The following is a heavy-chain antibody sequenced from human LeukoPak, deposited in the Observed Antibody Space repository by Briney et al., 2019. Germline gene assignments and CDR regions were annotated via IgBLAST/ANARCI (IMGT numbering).Heavy chain of an antibody. CDR2: IYHSGST. D-gene: IGHD6-6*01. V-gene: IGHV4-38-2*02. CDR1: GYSLSSVYY. Sequence: SETLSLTCTVSGYSLSSVYYWGWIRQPPGKGLEWIGSIYHSGSTYYNPSLKSRVTISVDTSKNQFSLKLSSVTAADTAVYYCARDWYSSSPPWFDPWGQGTLVTVSS. CDR3: ARDWYSSSPPWFDP. J-gene: IGHJ5*02.